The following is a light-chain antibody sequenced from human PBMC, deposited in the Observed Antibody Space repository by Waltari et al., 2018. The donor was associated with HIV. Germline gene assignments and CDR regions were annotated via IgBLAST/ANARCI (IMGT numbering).Light chain of an antibody. CDR3: NSRDRSGNHLV. V-gene: IGLV3-19*01. CDR2: GKN. J-gene: IGLJ2*01. Sequence: SSELTQDPAVSVALGQTVRLTCQGYILRRYYPSWYQQKPGQAPVLGIYGKNNRPSGIPDRFSGSSSGNTASLTITGAQAEDEADYYCNSRDRSGNHLVFGGGTKVTVL. CDR1: ILRRYY.